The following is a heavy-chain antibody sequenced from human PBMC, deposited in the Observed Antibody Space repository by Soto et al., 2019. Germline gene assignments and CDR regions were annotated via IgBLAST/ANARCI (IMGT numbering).Heavy chain of an antibody. D-gene: IGHD3-3*01. J-gene: IGHJ4*02. V-gene: IGHV3-23*01. CDR2: ISGSGGST. CDR1: GFTFSSYA. CDR3: ANRYYDFWSGYHY. Sequence: GGSLRLSGAASGFTFSSYAMSWVRQAPGKGLEWVSAISGSGGSTYYADSVKGRFTSSRDNSKNTLYLQMNSLRAEDTAVYSCANRYYDFWSGYHYWGQGTLVTVSS.